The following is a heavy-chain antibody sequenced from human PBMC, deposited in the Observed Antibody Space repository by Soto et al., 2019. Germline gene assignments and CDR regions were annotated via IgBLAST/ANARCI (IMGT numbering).Heavy chain of an antibody. V-gene: IGHV1-69*08. Sequence: QVQLLQSGAEVKKPGSSVKVSCQASGDTFTTHTITWVRQAPGQGLEWVGRIITMLGITNYAQKFQGRVTITADKYTSTAYIELRTLTSADTALYWCARDQHCSVATCFRYMDSWGGGTTVTVSS. CDR2: IITMLGIT. CDR3: ARDQHCSVATCFRYMDS. CDR1: GDTFTTHT. D-gene: IGHD2-2*01. J-gene: IGHJ6*03.